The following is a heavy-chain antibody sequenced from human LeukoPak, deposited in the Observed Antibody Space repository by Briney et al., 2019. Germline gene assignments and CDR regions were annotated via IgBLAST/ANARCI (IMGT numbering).Heavy chain of an antibody. Sequence: PGGSLRLSCAATGFSFRDRYMSWLRQAPGKGMEWVAYISPNSDNIHYADSVKGRFTISRDNAKNSLFLQVNSLRAEDTAVYYCVRETGWLFDFWGQGTLVIASS. CDR2: ISPNSDNI. J-gene: IGHJ4*02. D-gene: IGHD5-12*01. V-gene: IGHV3-11*04. CDR1: GFSFRDRY. CDR3: VRETGWLFDF.